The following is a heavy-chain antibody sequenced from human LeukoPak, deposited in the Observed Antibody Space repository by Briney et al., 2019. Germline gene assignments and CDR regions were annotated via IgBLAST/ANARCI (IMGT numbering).Heavy chain of an antibody. J-gene: IGHJ4*02. V-gene: IGHV4-39*01. D-gene: IGHD3-16*02. CDR3: ATHAFPDDYVWGSYRSDY. CDR2: IHYSEST. Sequence: SETLSLTCTVSGVSISSSSYYWGWLRQPPGTVLEWIGSIHYSESTYYNPSLKSRVLITVDTSKNQFSLKLSSVTAADTAVYYCATHAFPDDYVWGSYRSDYWGQGTLVTVSS. CDR1: GVSISSSSYY.